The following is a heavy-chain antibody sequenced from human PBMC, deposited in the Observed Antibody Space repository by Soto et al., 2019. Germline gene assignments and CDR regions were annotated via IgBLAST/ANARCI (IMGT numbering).Heavy chain of an antibody. J-gene: IGHJ4*02. CDR1: GFTFSSYS. CDR2: ISSSSSTI. V-gene: IGHV3-48*01. Sequence: HPGGSLRLSCAASGFTFSSYSMNWVRQAPGKGLEWVSYISSSSSTIYYADSVKGRFTISRDNAKNSLYLQMNSLRAEDTAVYYCARYPDPFWSGYSRFDYWGQGTLVTVSS. D-gene: IGHD3-3*01. CDR3: ARYPDPFWSGYSRFDY.